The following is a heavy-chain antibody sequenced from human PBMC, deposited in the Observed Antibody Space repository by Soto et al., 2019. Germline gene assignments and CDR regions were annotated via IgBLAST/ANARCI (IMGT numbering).Heavy chain of an antibody. CDR1: GGSFSGYY. J-gene: IGHJ6*02. Sequence: QVQLQQWGAGLLKPSETLSLTCAVYGGSFSGYYWSWIRQPPGKGLEWIGEINHSGSTNSNPSLKSRVTISVDTSKNQFCLKLSSVTAADTAVYYCARGPLCSTSCYWGMDVWGQGTTVTVSS. CDR3: ARGPLCSTSCYWGMDV. V-gene: IGHV4-34*01. CDR2: INHSGST. D-gene: IGHD2-2*01.